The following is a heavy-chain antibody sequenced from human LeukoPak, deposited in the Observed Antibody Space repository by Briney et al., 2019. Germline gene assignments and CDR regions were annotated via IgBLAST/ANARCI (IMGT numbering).Heavy chain of an antibody. V-gene: IGHV4-30-4*08. J-gene: IGHJ5*02. CDR1: GGSISSGDYY. Sequence: SETLSLXCTVSGGSISSGDYYWNWSRQPPGKGLEWIGYIYYSGSIYYNSSLKSRVTISLDTSKNQFSLKLSSVTAADTAVYYCASRTYYYDSSGPFNWFDPWGQGTLVTVSS. D-gene: IGHD3-22*01. CDR3: ASRTYYYDSSGPFNWFDP. CDR2: IYYSGSI.